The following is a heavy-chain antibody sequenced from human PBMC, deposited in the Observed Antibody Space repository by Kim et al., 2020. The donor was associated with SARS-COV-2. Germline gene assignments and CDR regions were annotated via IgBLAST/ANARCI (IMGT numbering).Heavy chain of an antibody. CDR1: GYTFTSYW. CDR3: ARAWDQNFDF. V-gene: IGHV1-46*01. CDR2: INPRSANT. Sequence: ASVKVSCKASGYTFTSYWIHWVRQAPGQGLEWMGMINPRSANTRYAQNFQGRVTTTSDTSTSTAYMEMSSLRSEDTAVYYCARAWDQNFDFWGQVTLVTV. D-gene: IGHD1-26*01. J-gene: IGHJ4*02.